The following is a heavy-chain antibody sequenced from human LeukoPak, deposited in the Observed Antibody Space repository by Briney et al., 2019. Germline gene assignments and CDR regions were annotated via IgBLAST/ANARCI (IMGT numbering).Heavy chain of an antibody. CDR3: ASRNYYGSGRGAFDI. D-gene: IGHD3-10*01. V-gene: IGHV4-4*02. CDR1: GGSISSSNW. J-gene: IGHJ3*02. Sequence: PSGTLSLTCAVSGGSISSSNWWSWVRQPPGKGLEWIGEIYHSGSTNYNPSLKSRVTISVDKSKNQFSLKLSSVTAADTAVYYCASRNYYGSGRGAFDIWGQGTMVTVSS. CDR2: IYHSGST.